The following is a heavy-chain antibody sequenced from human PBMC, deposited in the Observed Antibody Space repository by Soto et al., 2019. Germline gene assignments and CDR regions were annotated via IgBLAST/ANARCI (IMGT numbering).Heavy chain of an antibody. CDR1: GYTLTELS. J-gene: IGHJ6*02. CDR2: FDPEDGET. D-gene: IGHD4-17*01. V-gene: IGHV1-24*01. Sequence: GASVKVSCKVSGYTLTELSMHWVRQAPGKGLEWTGGFDPEDGETIYAQKFQGRVTMTEDTSTDTAYMELSSLRSEDTAVYYCATGATVTAYYYYGMDVWGQGTTVTVSS. CDR3: ATGATVTAYYYYGMDV.